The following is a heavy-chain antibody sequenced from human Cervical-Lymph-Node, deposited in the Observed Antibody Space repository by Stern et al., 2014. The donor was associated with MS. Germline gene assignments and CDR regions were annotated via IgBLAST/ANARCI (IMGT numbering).Heavy chain of an antibody. CDR2: ITTSIGVT. Sequence: VQLVESGAEVKKPGASVKVSCRSSGYSFTDYYFHWVRQAPGQGLEWMGCITTSIGVTHYAQQFQGRVTMTRGSSMNTAYMEMSRLRSDDTAVYYCQAFPAYWGQGTLITVSS. V-gene: IGHV1-2*02. CDR3: QAFPAY. J-gene: IGHJ4*02. CDR1: GYSFTDYY.